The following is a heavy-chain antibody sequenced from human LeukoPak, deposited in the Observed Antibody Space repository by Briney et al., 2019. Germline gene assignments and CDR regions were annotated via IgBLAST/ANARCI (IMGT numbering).Heavy chain of an antibody. CDR3: AIPYYYDSSGYYTYDY. CDR1: GFTFSSYA. J-gene: IGHJ4*02. Sequence: GESLKISCAASGFTFSSYAMSWVRQAPGKGLEWVSAISGSGGSTYYADSVKGRFTISRDNSKNTLYLQMNSLRAEDTAVYYCAIPYYYDSSGYYTYDYWGQGTLVTVSS. CDR2: ISGSGGST. V-gene: IGHV3-23*01. D-gene: IGHD3-22*01.